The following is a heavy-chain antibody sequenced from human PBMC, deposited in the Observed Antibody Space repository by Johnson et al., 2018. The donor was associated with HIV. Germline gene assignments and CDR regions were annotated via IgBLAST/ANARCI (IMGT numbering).Heavy chain of an antibody. CDR3: AREWELLNYAFDI. V-gene: IGHV3-23*04. J-gene: IGHJ3*02. D-gene: IGHD1-26*01. CDR2: ISASGGST. Sequence: VQLVESGGGLVQPGGSLRLSCAASGFTFSSYAMSWVRQAPGKGLEWVSGISASGGSTYDADSVKGRFTISRDNSKNTLYLHMNSLRAEDTAVYYCAREWELLNYAFDIWGQGTMVTVSS. CDR1: GFTFSSYA.